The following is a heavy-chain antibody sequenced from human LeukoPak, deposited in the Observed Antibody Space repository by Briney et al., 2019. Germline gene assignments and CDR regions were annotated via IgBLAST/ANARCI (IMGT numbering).Heavy chain of an antibody. D-gene: IGHD3-3*01. CDR1: GYTFTSYG. CDR3: ARVHYDFWSGPVL. J-gene: IGHJ4*02. V-gene: IGHV7-4-1*02. CDR2: INTNTGNP. Sequence: ASVKVSCKASGYTFTSYGISWVRQAPGQGLEWMGWINTNTGNPTYAQGFTGRFVSSLDTSVSTAYLQISSLKAEDTAVYYCARVHYDFWSGPVLWGQGTLVTVSS.